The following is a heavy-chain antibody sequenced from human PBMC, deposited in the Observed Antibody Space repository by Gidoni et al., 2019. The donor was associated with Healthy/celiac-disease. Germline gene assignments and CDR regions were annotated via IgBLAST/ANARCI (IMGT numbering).Heavy chain of an antibody. Sequence: QLQLQESGPGLVKPSETLSLTCTVSGGSISSSSYYWGWIRQPPGKGLEWIGGIYYSGSTYYNPSIKSRVTIPVDTSKNQFSLKLSSATTADTAVYYCARSSTYYDILTGYNKGGLFDYWGQGTLVTVSS. V-gene: IGHV4-39*01. D-gene: IGHD3-9*01. CDR2: IYYSGST. CDR3: ARSSTYYDILTGYNKGGLFDY. CDR1: GGSISSSSYY. J-gene: IGHJ4*02.